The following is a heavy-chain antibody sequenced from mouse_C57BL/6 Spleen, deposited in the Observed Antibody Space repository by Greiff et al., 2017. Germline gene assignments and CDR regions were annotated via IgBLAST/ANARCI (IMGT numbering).Heavy chain of an antibody. CDR3: TRWRVGRDYFDY. CDR1: GYTFTDYE. D-gene: IGHD1-3*01. J-gene: IGHJ2*01. V-gene: IGHV1-15*01. CDR2: IDPETGGT. Sequence: QVQLQQSGAELVRPGASVTLSCKASGYTFTDYEMHWVKQTPVHGLEWIGAIDPETGGTAYNQKFKGKAILTADKSSSTAYMELRSLTSEDSAVYYCTRWRVGRDYFDYWGQGTTLTVSS.